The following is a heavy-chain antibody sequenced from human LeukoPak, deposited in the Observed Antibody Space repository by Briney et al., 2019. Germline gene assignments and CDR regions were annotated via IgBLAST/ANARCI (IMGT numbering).Heavy chain of an antibody. J-gene: IGHJ4*02. CDR3: AKSYEMTTSKPDY. V-gene: IGHV3-23*01. CDR1: GFTFRSYA. D-gene: IGHD5-24*01. CDR2: MSASDGST. Sequence: QTGGSLRLSCAASGFTFRSYAMSWVRQAPGKGLEWVSSMSASDGSTYYADSVKGRFTISRDNSKNTLYLQMNSLRAEDTAVYYCAKSYEMTTSKPDYWGQGTLVTVSS.